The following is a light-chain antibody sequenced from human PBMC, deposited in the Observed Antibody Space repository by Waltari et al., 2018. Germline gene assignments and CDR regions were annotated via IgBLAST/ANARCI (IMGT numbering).Light chain of an antibody. J-gene: IGLJ2*01. CDR3: QSYDISLSADVV. V-gene: IGLV1-40*01. Sequence: QVVLTQPPSVSGAPGKRVPIPCPGTSPNIGAGFDYPWYHPLPGPPPKLLILVNNNRPSGVPDRFAGSRSGTSASLAITGLQAEDEALYYCQSYDISLSADVVFGGGTQLTVL. CDR1: SPNIGAGFD. CDR2: VNN.